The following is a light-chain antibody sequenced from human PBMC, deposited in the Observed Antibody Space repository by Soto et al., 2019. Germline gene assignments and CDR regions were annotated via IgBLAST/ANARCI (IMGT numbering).Light chain of an antibody. J-gene: IGKJ2*01. V-gene: IGKV3-15*01. CDR3: QQYNKWPSYT. Sequence: EIVMTQSPATLSVSPEERVTLSCRASQNVDINVAWYQQKSGHAPRLLMYGASVRAKGVPARISGSGSGTEFTLTISSLQDEDFAVYYCQQYNKWPSYTFGQGTKLEIK. CDR1: QNVDIN. CDR2: GAS.